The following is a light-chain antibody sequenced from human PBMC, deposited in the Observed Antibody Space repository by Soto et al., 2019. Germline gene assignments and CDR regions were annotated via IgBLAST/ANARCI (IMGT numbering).Light chain of an antibody. CDR3: QQYGSSAPIT. CDR2: DAS. V-gene: IGKV3-20*01. J-gene: IGKJ5*01. Sequence: EIVLTQSPGTLSLSPGERATLSCRATQSVSSNYLAWYQQKPSQAPSLLIYDASSRATGIPDRFSGSGSGTDFPLTISRLEPEDFAMYYCQQYGSSAPITFGQGTRLEIE. CDR1: QSVSSNY.